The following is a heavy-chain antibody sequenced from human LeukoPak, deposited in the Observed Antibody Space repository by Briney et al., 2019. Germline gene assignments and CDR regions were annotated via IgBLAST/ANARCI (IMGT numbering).Heavy chain of an antibody. CDR2: IIPIFGTA. D-gene: IGHD3-22*01. J-gene: IGHJ4*02. Sequence: ASVKVSCKASGGTFSSYAISWVRQAPGQGLEWMGGIIPIFGTANYAQKFQGRVTITADESTSTAYMELNSLRAEDTAVYYCARGLDYYDSSGLDYWGQGTLVTVSS. CDR3: ARGLDYYDSSGLDY. CDR1: GGTFSSYA. V-gene: IGHV1-69*13.